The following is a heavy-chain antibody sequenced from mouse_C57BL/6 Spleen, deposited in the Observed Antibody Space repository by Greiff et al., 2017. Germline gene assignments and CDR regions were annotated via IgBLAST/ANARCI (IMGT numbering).Heavy chain of an antibody. CDR1: GYAFSSSW. Sequence: VQRVESGPELVKPGASVKISCKASGYAFSSSWMNWVKQRPGKGLEWIGRIYPGDGDTNYNGKFKGKATLTADKSSSTAYMQLSSLTSEDSAVYFCARTSAMDYWGQGTSVTVSS. CDR2: IYPGDGDT. J-gene: IGHJ4*01. CDR3: ARTSAMDY. V-gene: IGHV1-82*01.